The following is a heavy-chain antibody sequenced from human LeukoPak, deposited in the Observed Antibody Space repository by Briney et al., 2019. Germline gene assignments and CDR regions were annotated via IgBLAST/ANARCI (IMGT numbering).Heavy chain of an antibody. V-gene: IGHV4-59*01. CDR1: GGSISSYY. CDR2: IYYSGST. CDR3: ARGGFGRITMIVVAVDAFDI. J-gene: IGHJ3*02. Sequence: SETLSLTCTVSGGSISSYYWSWIRQPPGKGLEWIGYIYYSGSTNYNPSLKSRVTISVDTSKNQFSLKLSSVTAVDTAVYYCARGGFGRITMIVVAVDAFDIWGQGTMVTVSS. D-gene: IGHD3-22*01.